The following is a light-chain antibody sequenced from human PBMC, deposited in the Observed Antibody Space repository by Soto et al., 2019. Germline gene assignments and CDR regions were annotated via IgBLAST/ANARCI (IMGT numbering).Light chain of an antibody. V-gene: IGKV1-39*01. CDR2: ETS. Sequence: DFQMTHSPSSLSASVGERFTITCLASQNIRSYLSWYQQKPGKAPKLLIFETSTLQSGVPSRFTGAGSGTDFTLTISSLQPEDFATYYCQESFYAPPTFGQGTKVDIK. CDR1: QNIRSY. CDR3: QESFYAPPT. J-gene: IGKJ1*01.